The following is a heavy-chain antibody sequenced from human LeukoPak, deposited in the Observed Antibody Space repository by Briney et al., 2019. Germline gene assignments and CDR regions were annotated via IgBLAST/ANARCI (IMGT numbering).Heavy chain of an antibody. CDR2: ISYDGSNK. V-gene: IGHV3-30*03. Sequence: GGSLRLSCAASGFTFSSYGMHWVRQAPGKGLEWVAVISYDGSNKYYADSVKGRFTISRDNSKNTLYLQMNSLRAEDTAVYYCASGSGEGAFDIWGQGTMVTVSS. D-gene: IGHD3-10*01. J-gene: IGHJ3*02. CDR1: GFTFSSYG. CDR3: ASGSGEGAFDI.